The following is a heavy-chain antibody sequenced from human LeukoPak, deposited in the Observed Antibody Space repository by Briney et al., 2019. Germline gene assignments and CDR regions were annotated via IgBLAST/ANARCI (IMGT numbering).Heavy chain of an antibody. CDR1: GFTFSSYS. CDR2: TWYDGSNK. V-gene: IGHV3-33*06. D-gene: IGHD3-22*01. CDR3: VKDEVYLDSGGYPTPDTTLDY. Sequence: GGSLRLSCAASGFTFSSYSMNRVRQAPGKGLEWVAVTWYDGSNKYYADSVRDRFTVSRDNSKNTVYLQMNSLRVEDTAVYYCVKDEVYLDSGGYPTPDTTLDYWGQGTLVTVSS. J-gene: IGHJ4*02.